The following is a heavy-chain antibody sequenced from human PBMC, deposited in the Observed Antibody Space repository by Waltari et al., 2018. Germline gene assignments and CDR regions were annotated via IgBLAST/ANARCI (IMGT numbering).Heavy chain of an antibody. CDR1: GCSISSGGYY. CDR2: IYHSGST. J-gene: IGHJ4*02. V-gene: IGHV4-31*03. D-gene: IGHD3-3*01. Sequence: QVQLQESGPGLVKPSQTLSLTCTVSGCSISSGGYYWTWIRQHPGKGLEWIGYIYHSGSTYYNPSLKSRVTISVDRSKNQFSLKLSSVTAADTAVYYCARGEGSTIFGVKYYFDYWGQGTLVTVSS. CDR3: ARGEGSTIFGVKYYFDY.